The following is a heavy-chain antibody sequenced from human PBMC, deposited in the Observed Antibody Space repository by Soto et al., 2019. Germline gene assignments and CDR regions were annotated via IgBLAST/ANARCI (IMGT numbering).Heavy chain of an antibody. Sequence: PSETLSLTCTVSGGTISSGGYYWSWIRQHPGKGRGWIGYIYYSGSTYYNPSLKSRVTISVDTSKNQFSLKLSSVTAADTAVYYCARVIDCGGKIYFDYWGQGTLVTVSS. D-gene: IGHD4-17*01. CDR2: IYYSGST. V-gene: IGHV4-31*03. CDR3: ARVIDCGGKIYFDY. J-gene: IGHJ4*02. CDR1: GGTISSGGYY.